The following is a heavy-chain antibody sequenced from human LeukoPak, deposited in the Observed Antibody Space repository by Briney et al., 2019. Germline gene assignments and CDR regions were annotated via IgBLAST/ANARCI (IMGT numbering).Heavy chain of an antibody. V-gene: IGHV4-59*01. CDR3: AREVLAYCGGDCYADDAFDI. CDR2: IYYSGST. CDR1: GGSISSYY. D-gene: IGHD2-21*02. J-gene: IGHJ3*02. Sequence: SETLSLTCTVSGGSISSYYWSWIRQPPGKGLEWIGYIYYSGSTNYNPSLKSRVTISVDTSKNQFSLKLSSVTAADTAVYYCAREVLAYCGGDCYADDAFDIWGQGQWSPSLQ.